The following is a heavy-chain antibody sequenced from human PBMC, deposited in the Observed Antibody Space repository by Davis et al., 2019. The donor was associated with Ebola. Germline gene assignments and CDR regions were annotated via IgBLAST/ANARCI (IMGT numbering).Heavy chain of an antibody. D-gene: IGHD3-10*01. V-gene: IGHV4-59*01. Sequence: PSETLSLTCTVSGASISSYYWSWVRQPPAQGLEWIGYIYYTGSNNYNPSLKSQITISVDTSKNQFSLKLSSVTHADTADYYCARHTMVRGVAAHFEYWGQGHLITVSS. CDR3: ARHTMVRGVAAHFEY. CDR1: GASISSYY. J-gene: IGHJ4*02. CDR2: IYYTGSN.